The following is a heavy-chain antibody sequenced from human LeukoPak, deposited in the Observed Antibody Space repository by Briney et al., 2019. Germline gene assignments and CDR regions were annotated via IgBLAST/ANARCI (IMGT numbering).Heavy chain of an antibody. J-gene: IGHJ4*02. D-gene: IGHD2-2*01. V-gene: IGHV3-74*01. CDR1: GFTLSSYW. CDR3: AKDGKICLSRGCFAQADH. Sequence: GGSLRLSCAASGFTLSSYWIHWVRQAPGKGLVWVSRINGDGSSTDYADSVKGRFAISRDNAKNTLYLQMNNLRAEDTAVYYCAKDGKICLSRGCFAQADHWGQGTLVTVSS. CDR2: INGDGSST.